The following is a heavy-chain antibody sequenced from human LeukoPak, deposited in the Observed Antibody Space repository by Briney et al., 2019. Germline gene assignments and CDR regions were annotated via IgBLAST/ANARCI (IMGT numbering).Heavy chain of an antibody. CDR2: IIPIFGTA. CDR3: ARGRPYSSTADY. CDR1: GGTFSSYA. J-gene: IGHJ4*02. Sequence: SVKVSCKASGGTFSSYAISWVRQAPGRGLEWMGGIIPIFGTANYAQKFQGRVTITADESTSTAYMELSSLRSEDTAVYYCARGRPYSSTADYWGQGTLVTVSS. D-gene: IGHD6-13*01. V-gene: IGHV1-69*13.